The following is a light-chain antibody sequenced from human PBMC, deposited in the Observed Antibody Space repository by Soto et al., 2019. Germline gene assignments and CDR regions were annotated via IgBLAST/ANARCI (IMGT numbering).Light chain of an antibody. CDR2: DVS. V-gene: IGKV1-5*01. Sequence: DIQMTQSPSTLSGSVGDRVTITCRASQSVSNWLAWYQQKPGKAPTLLIYDVSRLETGVPSRLSGSGSGTEFTLTINSMQPEDFATYFCQQYDNYYTFGQGTQVDI. CDR1: QSVSNW. CDR3: QQYDNYYT. J-gene: IGKJ2*01.